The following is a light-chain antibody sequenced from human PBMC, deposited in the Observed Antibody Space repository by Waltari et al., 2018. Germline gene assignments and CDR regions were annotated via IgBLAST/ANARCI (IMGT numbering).Light chain of an antibody. Sequence: IQLTQSPSSLSASVGDRVTITCRASQALSSYLAWYQQNSGKAPKLLIYAASTLQSGVPSRFSGSGSGTDFTLTISTLQPEDFATYYCQQLNSYPLTFGPGTRVDIK. CDR3: QQLNSYPLT. J-gene: IGKJ3*01. V-gene: IGKV1-9*01. CDR1: QALSSY. CDR2: AAS.